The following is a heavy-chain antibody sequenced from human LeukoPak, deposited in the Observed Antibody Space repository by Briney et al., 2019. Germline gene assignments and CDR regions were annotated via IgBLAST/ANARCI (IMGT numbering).Heavy chain of an antibody. CDR2: ISGSGGIT. D-gene: IGHD3-22*01. Sequence: GGSLRLSCAASGITFANYPMNWVRQAPGKGLEWVSTISGSGGITYYADSVKGRFTISRDNSKNTLYLQMNSLRAEDTAVYYCASSSGYYPMGYWGQGTLVTVSS. CDR1: GITFANYP. J-gene: IGHJ4*02. V-gene: IGHV3-23*01. CDR3: ASSSGYYPMGY.